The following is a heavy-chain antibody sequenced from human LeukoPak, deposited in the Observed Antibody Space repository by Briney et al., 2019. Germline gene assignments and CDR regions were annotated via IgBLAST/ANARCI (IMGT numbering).Heavy chain of an antibody. D-gene: IGHD5-18*01. CDR2: IYYSGST. CDR1: GGSISSGGYY. V-gene: IGHV4-31*03. Sequence: SQTLSLTCTVSGGSISSGGYYWSWIRQHPGKGLEWIGYIYYSGSTNYNPSLKSRVTISVDTSKNQFSLKLSSVTAADTAVYYCARGLYSYGLVAFDYWGQGTLVTVSS. CDR3: ARGLYSYGLVAFDY. J-gene: IGHJ4*02.